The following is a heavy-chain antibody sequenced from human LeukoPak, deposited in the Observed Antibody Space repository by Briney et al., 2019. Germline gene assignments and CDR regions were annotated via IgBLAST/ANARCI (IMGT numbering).Heavy chain of an antibody. J-gene: IGHJ3*02. Sequence: GGSLRLSXAASGFTFDDYGMSWVRQAPGKGLKWVSGINWNGGSTGYADSVKGRFTVSRDNAKNSLYLQMNSLRAEDPALYYCARDFLPLVDDAFDIWGQGTMVTVSS. CDR1: GFTFDDYG. CDR3: ARDFLPLVDDAFDI. CDR2: INWNGGST. D-gene: IGHD2-15*01. V-gene: IGHV3-20*04.